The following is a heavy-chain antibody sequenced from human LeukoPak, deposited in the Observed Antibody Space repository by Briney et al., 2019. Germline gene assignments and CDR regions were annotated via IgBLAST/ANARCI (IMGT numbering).Heavy chain of an antibody. CDR1: GGSFSGYY. Sequence: SETLSLTCAVYGGSFSGYYWSWIRQPPGKGLEWIGEINHSGSTNYSPSLKSRVTISVDTSKKQFSLKLSSVTAADTAVYYCARDGGGYYRRDYYYYMDVWGKGTTVTVSS. J-gene: IGHJ6*03. CDR3: ARDGGGYYRRDYYYYMDV. D-gene: IGHD3-3*01. CDR2: INHSGST. V-gene: IGHV4-34*01.